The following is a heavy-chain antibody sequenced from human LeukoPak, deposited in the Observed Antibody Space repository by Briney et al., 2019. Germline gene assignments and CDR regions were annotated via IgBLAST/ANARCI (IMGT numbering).Heavy chain of an antibody. CDR1: GGSFSGYY. CDR2: INHSGST. D-gene: IGHD6-19*01. J-gene: IGHJ5*02. CDR3: ARSQARLGWFDP. V-gene: IGHV4-34*01. Sequence: SETLSLTCAVYGGSFSGYYWSWIRQPPGKGLEWIGEINHSGSTNYNPSLKSRVTISVDTSKNQFSLKLSSVTAADTAVYYCARSQARLGWFDPWGQGTLVTVSS.